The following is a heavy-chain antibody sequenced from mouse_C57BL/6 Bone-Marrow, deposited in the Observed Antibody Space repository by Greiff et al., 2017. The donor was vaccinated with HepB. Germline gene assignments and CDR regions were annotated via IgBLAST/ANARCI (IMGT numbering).Heavy chain of an antibody. CDR1: GYTFTSYW. J-gene: IGHJ2*01. CDR2: IYPSDSET. Sequence: QVQLQQPGAELVRPGSSVKLSCKASGYTFTSYWMDWVKQRPGQGLEWIGNIYPSDSETHYNQKFKDKATLTVDKSSSTAYMQLSSLTSEDSAVYYCARDLVPTVVGNYWGQGTTLTVSS. CDR3: ARDLVPTVVGNY. D-gene: IGHD1-1*01. V-gene: IGHV1-61*01.